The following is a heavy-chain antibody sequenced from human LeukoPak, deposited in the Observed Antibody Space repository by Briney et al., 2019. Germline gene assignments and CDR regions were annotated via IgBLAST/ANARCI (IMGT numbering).Heavy chain of an antibody. Sequence: GGSLRLSCAASGFTFSSYAMSWVRQAPGKGLEWVSAISGSGGSTYYADSVEGRFTISRDNSKNTLYLQMNSLRAEDTAVYYCAKVYYYDSSGYYGYYFDYWGQGTLVTVSS. D-gene: IGHD3-22*01. CDR3: AKVYYYDSSGYYGYYFDY. CDR1: GFTFSSYA. J-gene: IGHJ4*02. V-gene: IGHV3-23*01. CDR2: ISGSGGST.